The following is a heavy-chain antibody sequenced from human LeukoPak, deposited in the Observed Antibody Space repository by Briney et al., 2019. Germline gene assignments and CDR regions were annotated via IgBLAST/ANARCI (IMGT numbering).Heavy chain of an antibody. V-gene: IGHV3-74*01. CDR2: ISYDGSST. CDR1: GFTFSNYW. J-gene: IGHJ4*02. D-gene: IGHD4-11*01. Sequence: GGSLRLSCAASGFTFSNYWMHWVRHAPGKGLVWVSRISYDGSSTNYADSVKGRFTISRDNAKNSLYLQMNSLRAEDTAVYYCARDPGHDTSNYGGLDFWGQGTLVTVSS. CDR3: ARDPGHDTSNYGGLDF.